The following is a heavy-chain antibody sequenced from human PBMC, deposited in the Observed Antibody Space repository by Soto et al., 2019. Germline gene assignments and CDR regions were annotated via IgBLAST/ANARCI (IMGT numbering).Heavy chain of an antibody. Sequence: PSETLSLTCTVSGGSISTFYWNWIRQPPGKGLEWIGYIYYTGSTHYNPSLKSRVSISVDTSKNHFSLNLNSMTTADTALYYCARGLSNGVIDVWGQGTTVTVSS. CDR2: IYYTGST. CDR3: ARGLSNGVIDV. J-gene: IGHJ6*02. D-gene: IGHD2-8*01. CDR1: GGSISTFY. V-gene: IGHV4-59*01.